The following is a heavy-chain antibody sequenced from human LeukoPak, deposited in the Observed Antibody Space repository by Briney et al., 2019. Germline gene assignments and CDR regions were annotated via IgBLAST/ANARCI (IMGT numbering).Heavy chain of an antibody. Sequence: ASETLSLTCTVSGGSISSSGYYWGWVRQPPGKGLEWIGGVFSSGSTCYNPSLKSPVTISVDPSKNQFPPKLSSVTAADTAVYYCARRPWDAYSSFDPWGQGTLVTVSS. CDR2: VFSSGST. CDR1: GGSISSSGYY. D-gene: IGHD3-16*01. CDR3: ARRPWDAYSSFDP. V-gene: IGHV4-39*01. J-gene: IGHJ5*02.